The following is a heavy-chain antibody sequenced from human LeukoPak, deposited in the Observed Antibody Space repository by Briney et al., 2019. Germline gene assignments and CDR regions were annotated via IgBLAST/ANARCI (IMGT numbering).Heavy chain of an antibody. J-gene: IGHJ4*02. Sequence: SVKVSCKASGGTFSSYAISWVRQAPGQGLEWMGGIIPIFGTANYAQKFQGRVTITTDESTSTAYMELSSPRSEDTAVYYCARAKFSGYDRNLDYWGQGTLVTVSS. CDR1: GGTFSSYA. CDR2: IIPIFGTA. D-gene: IGHD5-12*01. CDR3: ARAKFSGYDRNLDY. V-gene: IGHV1-69*05.